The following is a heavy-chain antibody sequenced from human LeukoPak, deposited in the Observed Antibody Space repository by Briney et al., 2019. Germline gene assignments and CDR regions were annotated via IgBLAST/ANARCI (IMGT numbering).Heavy chain of an antibody. D-gene: IGHD1-7*01. J-gene: IGHJ5*02. Sequence: PSETLSLTCTVSGGSISSYYWSWIRQPPGKGLEWIGYIYYSGSTNYNPSLKSRVTISVDTSKNQFSLKLSSVTAADTAVYYCARGNWNYVRWFDPWGQGTLVTVSS. CDR1: GGSISSYY. V-gene: IGHV4-59*01. CDR3: ARGNWNYVRWFDP. CDR2: IYYSGST.